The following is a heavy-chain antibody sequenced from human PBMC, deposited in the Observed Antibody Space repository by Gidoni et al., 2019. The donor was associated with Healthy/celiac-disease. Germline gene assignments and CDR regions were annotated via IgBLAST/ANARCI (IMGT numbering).Heavy chain of an antibody. CDR2: ISSSSSYI. CDR3: VTNGDYYGSGSYDY. Sequence: EVQLVESGGGLVKPGGSLRLSCAASGFTFSSYSMNWVRQAPGKGLEWVSSISSSSSYIYYADSVKGRFTISRDNAKNSLYLQMNSLRAEDTAVYYCVTNGDYYGSGSYDYWGQGTLVTVSS. D-gene: IGHD3-10*01. CDR1: GFTFSSYS. V-gene: IGHV3-21*01. J-gene: IGHJ4*02.